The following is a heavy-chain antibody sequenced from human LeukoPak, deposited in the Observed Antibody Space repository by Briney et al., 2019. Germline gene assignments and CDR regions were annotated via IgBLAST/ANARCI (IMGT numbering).Heavy chain of an antibody. CDR3: ARGGIVAAAIDY. CDR1: GFTFSSYG. V-gene: IGHV3-33*08. J-gene: IGHJ4*02. D-gene: IGHD6-13*01. CDR2: IWNDGSNK. Sequence: GGSLRLSSAASGFTFSSYGMHWVRHAPGKGLERVAVIWNDGSNKYYADTVKGRFTISRDISKNTLHLHMNRLRDEDTAIYYSARGGIVAAAIDYWGQGTLVTVSS.